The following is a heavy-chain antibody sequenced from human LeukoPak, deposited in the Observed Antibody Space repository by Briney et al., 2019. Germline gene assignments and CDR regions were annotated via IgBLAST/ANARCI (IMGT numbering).Heavy chain of an antibody. D-gene: IGHD3-16*02. CDR1: GFTFSTSW. Sequence: GGSLRLSCAASGFTFSTSWMHWVRQAPGKGLMWVSHINPDGSNTAYADSVEGRFTVSRDNANNTLSLQMNSLRAEDTAVYYCTRGYISGGQGILVTVSS. V-gene: IGHV3-74*01. CDR3: TRGYIS. CDR2: INPDGSNT. J-gene: IGHJ4*02.